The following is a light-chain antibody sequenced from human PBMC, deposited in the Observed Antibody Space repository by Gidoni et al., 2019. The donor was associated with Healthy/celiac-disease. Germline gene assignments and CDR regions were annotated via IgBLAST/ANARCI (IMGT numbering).Light chain of an antibody. CDR2: DAS. J-gene: IGKJ1*01. CDR1: QSISSW. Sequence: DIQMTKSPSTLSASVGDRVTITCRASQSISSWLAWYQQKPGKAPKLLIYDASSLESGVPSRFSGSGSGTEFTLTISSLQPDDFATYYCQQYNSYRTFGQETKVEIK. CDR3: QQYNSYRT. V-gene: IGKV1-5*01.